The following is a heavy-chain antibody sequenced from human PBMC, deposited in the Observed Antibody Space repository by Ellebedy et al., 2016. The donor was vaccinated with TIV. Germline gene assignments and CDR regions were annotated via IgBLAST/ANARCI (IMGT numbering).Heavy chain of an antibody. CDR1: GGSISDSNFF. V-gene: IGHV4-39*01. D-gene: IGHD2-21*01. CDR2: LYYDLNI. J-gene: IGHJ5*02. Sequence: MPSETLSLTCSVSGGSISDSNFFRGWLRQAPGQGLEWIGTLYYDLNIHYNPSFKNRVTISADASKKQFSLKLTSVTAADTAVYYCARRLSHMARGLGARGWFDPWGPGTRVIVSS. CDR3: ARRLSHMARGLGARGWFDP.